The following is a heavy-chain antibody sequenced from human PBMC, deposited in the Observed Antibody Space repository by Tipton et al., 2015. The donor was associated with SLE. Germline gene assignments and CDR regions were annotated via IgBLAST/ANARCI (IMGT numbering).Heavy chain of an antibody. CDR3: AGHPAAGYTYYMDV. V-gene: IGHV1-18*01. CDR2: INPYNDNT. CDR1: GYIFSTYG. J-gene: IGHJ6*03. Sequence: QSGAEVKKPGASVKVSCRASGYIFSTYGISWVRQAPGQGLEWMGWINPYNDNTDYVELLQGRVTMTTDTSTGTAYMELTSLNSDDTAIYYCAGHPAAGYTYYMDVWGTGTTVTVSS. D-gene: IGHD5-24*01.